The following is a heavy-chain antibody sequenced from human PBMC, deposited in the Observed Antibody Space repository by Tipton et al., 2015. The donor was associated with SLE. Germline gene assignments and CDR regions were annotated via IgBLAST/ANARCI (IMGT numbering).Heavy chain of an antibody. CDR2: ISGSGGST. Sequence: SLRLSCAASVFTFSNYAMTWVRQAPGKGLEWVSVISGSGGSTYYADSVKGRFTISRDNSKSTLYLQLNSLRAEDTAVYYCAKDHYLTGFYPTSFDYWGQGTLVTVAS. CDR1: VFTFSNYA. D-gene: IGHD3-9*01. V-gene: IGHV3-23*01. CDR3: AKDHYLTGFYPTSFDY. J-gene: IGHJ4*02.